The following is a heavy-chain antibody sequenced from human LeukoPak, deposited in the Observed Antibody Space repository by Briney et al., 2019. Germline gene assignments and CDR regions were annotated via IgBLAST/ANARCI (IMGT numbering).Heavy chain of an antibody. CDR3: ARGYSSGWADY. CDR1: GGSIISYY. J-gene: IGHJ4*02. D-gene: IGHD6-19*01. V-gene: IGHV4-59*01. Sequence: SGPLALPCPASGGSIISYYWSWFRRPQGRGLEWIGYIYYSGSTNYNPPLKSRVTISVDTANNQVSLKLSSVTAADTAVYYCARGYSSGWADYWGQGPLVSV. CDR2: IYYSGST.